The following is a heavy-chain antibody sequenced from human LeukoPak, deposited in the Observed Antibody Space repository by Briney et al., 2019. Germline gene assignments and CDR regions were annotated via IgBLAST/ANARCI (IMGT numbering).Heavy chain of an antibody. D-gene: IGHD1-26*01. V-gene: IGHV3-21*01. CDR2: ISGSSSYI. CDR3: AKDDGSYSYFDY. J-gene: IGHJ4*02. CDR1: GFTFSTYN. Sequence: GGSLRLSCAASGFTFSTYNMNWVRQAPGKGLEWVSSISGSSSYIYYADFVKGRFTISRDYSKNTLYLQMNSLRAEDTAVYYCAKDDGSYSYFDYWGQGTLVTVSS.